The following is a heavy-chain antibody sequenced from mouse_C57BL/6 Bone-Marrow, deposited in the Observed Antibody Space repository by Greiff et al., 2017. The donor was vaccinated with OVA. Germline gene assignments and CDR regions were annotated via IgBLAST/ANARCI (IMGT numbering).Heavy chain of an antibody. CDR2: IDPETGGT. V-gene: IGHV1-15*01. J-gene: IGHJ3*01. Sequence: QVQLQQSGAELMRPGASVTLSCKASGYTFTDYEMHWVKQTPVHGLEWIGAIDPETGGTAYNQKFKGKAILTADKSSSTAYMELRSLTSEDSAVYYCTNYYGSSYWFAYWGQGTLVTVSA. CDR1: GYTFTDYE. CDR3: TNYYGSSYWFAY. D-gene: IGHD1-1*01.